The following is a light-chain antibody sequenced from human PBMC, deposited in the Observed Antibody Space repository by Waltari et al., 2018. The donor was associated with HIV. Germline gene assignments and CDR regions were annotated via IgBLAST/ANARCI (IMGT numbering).Light chain of an antibody. V-gene: IGLV2-11*01. J-gene: IGLJ3*02. CDR2: DVT. CDR1: SLNVGGYNY. Sequence: QSALTQPRSVSGSPGQSVTISCTGTSLNVGGYNYVSWFQQHPGKAPKLIISDVTQRPSGAPNRFSASKSWNTASLTISGLQAGDEADYFCCSYAGSYTWVFGTGTGLTVL. CDR3: CSYAGSYTWV.